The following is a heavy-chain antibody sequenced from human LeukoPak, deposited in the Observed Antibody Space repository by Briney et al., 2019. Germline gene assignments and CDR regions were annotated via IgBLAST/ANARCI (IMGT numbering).Heavy chain of an antibody. Sequence: SSATLSLTCAVYGGSFSGPYCSWIRQPPGKGLEWIGEINHSESTKYNPSLKSRVTVSVDTSKNQFSLKVSSVTAADTAVYYCARGAGGQQPVLNYYYYMDVWGKGTTVTVSS. J-gene: IGHJ6*03. D-gene: IGHD6-13*01. CDR2: INHSEST. CDR1: GGSFSGPY. CDR3: ARGAGGQQPVLNYYYYMDV. V-gene: IGHV4-34*01.